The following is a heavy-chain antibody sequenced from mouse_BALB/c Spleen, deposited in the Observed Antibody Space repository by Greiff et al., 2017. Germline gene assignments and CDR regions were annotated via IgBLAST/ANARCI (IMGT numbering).Heavy chain of an antibody. V-gene: IGHV5-12-2*01. CDR1: GFTFSSYT. CDR2: ISNGGGST. Sequence: DVHLVESGGGLVQPGGSLKLSCAASGFTFSSYTMSWVRQTPEKRLEWVAYISNGGGSTYYPDTVKGRFTISRDNAKNTLYLQMSSLKSEDTAMYYCARHGYYWYFDVWGSGTTVTVSS. CDR3: ARHGYYWYFDV. D-gene: IGHD2-2*01. J-gene: IGHJ1*01.